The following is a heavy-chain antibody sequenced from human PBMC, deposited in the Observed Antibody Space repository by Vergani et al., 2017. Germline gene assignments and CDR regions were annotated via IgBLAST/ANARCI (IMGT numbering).Heavy chain of an antibody. CDR3: ARHSTGEWQVKLGWIDP. CDR1: GASIRSSNYY. D-gene: IGHD6-19*01. CDR2: IYYSGST. Sequence: QLQLQESGPGLVKPSATLSLTCSVSGASIRSSNYYWGWIRQPPGKGLEWIASIYYSGSTYYNPSLKSRVTISVDTSKNQFSLKLSSVTAADTAVYFCARHSTGEWQVKLGWIDPGGQGILVTVSS. V-gene: IGHV4-39*01. J-gene: IGHJ5*02.